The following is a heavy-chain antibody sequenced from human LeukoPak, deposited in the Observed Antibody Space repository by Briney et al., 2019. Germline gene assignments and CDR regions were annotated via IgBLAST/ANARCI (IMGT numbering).Heavy chain of an antibody. Sequence: GGSLRLSCAASGFTFSSYAMSRVRQAPGKGLEWVSAISGSGGSTYYADSVKGRFTISRDTSKNTLYLQTNSLRAEDTAVYYCAKGRYSGSYYNWFDPWGQGTLVTVSS. CDR1: GFTFSSYA. CDR2: ISGSGGST. V-gene: IGHV3-23*01. D-gene: IGHD1-26*01. J-gene: IGHJ5*02. CDR3: AKGRYSGSYYNWFDP.